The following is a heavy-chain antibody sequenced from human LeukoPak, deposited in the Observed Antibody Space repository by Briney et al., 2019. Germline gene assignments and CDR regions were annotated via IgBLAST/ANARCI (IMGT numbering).Heavy chain of an antibody. D-gene: IGHD6-19*01. CDR3: ARKASGWTGKYYFDY. V-gene: IGHV4-34*01. Sequence: SETLSLTCAVYGGSFSAYYWSWIRQPPGKGLEWIGEINHSGSTNYNPFLKSRVTISVDTSKNQFSLKLSSVTAADTAVYYCARKASGWTGKYYFDYWGQGTLVTVSS. CDR1: GGSFSAYY. J-gene: IGHJ4*02. CDR2: INHSGST.